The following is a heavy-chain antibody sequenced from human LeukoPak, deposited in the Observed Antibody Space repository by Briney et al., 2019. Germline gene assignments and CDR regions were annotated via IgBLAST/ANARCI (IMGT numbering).Heavy chain of an antibody. Sequence: PSETLSLTCAVSGGSFSGYYWSWIRQPPGKGLEWIGEINHSGSTNYNPSLKSRVTISVDTSKNQFSLKLSSVTAADTAVYYCARLYCSSTSCYWGIYFDYWGQGTLVTVSS. D-gene: IGHD2-2*01. CDR2: INHSGST. CDR1: GGSFSGYY. V-gene: IGHV4-34*01. CDR3: ARLYCSSTSCYWGIYFDY. J-gene: IGHJ4*02.